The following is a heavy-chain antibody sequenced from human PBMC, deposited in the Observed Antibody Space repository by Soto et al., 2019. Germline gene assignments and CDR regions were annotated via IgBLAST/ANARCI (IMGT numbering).Heavy chain of an antibody. CDR1: GDSVSSNSAA. V-gene: IGHV6-1*01. Sequence: PSQTLSLTCAISGDSVSSNSAAWNWIRQSPSRGLEWLGRTYYRSKWYNDYAVSVKSRITIDPDTSKNQFSLQLNSVTPEDTAVYYCARHVSYYDSSGYYDAFDIWGQGTMVTVSS. CDR3: ARHVSYYDSSGYYDAFDI. D-gene: IGHD3-22*01. CDR2: TYYRSKWYN. J-gene: IGHJ3*02.